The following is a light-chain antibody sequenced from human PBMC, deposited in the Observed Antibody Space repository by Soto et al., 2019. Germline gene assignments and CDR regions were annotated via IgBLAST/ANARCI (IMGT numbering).Light chain of an antibody. CDR3: QNFGDYSFT. J-gene: IGKJ3*01. CDR2: GAS. V-gene: IGKV3-20*01. CDR1: ETISSHY. Sequence: EIVLMQSPDTLSLSPGERATLSCRASETISSHYIAWYQQKPGQAPRLLIFGASTRATGIPDRFSGSWSGTSFTLTISRLEPKDFAVYYCQNFGDYSFTFDPGTKVYIK.